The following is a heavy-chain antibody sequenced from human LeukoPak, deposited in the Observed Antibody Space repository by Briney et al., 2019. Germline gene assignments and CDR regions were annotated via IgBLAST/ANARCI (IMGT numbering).Heavy chain of an antibody. D-gene: IGHD6-25*01. Sequence: PGGSLRLSCAASGFTFSTYWMSWVRQAPVKGLEWVANIKQDGSEKYYLDSVKGRFTISRDNAKNSLYVQMNSLRAEYTAVYYCARYQGGGWDVWGQGTTVTVSS. CDR1: GFTFSTYW. CDR3: ARYQGGGWDV. V-gene: IGHV3-7*01. CDR2: IKQDGSEK. J-gene: IGHJ6*02.